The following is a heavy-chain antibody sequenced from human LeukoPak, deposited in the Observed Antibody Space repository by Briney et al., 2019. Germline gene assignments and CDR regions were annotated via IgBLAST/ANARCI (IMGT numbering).Heavy chain of an antibody. D-gene: IGHD6-13*01. CDR1: GFTFSSYE. Sequence: PGGPLRLSCAASGFTFSSYEMNWVRQAPGKGLEWVSYISRSGSTISYADSVKGRFTISRDNAKNTLYLQMNSLRAEDTAVYYCARPGRAAGGFDYWGQGTLVTVSS. J-gene: IGHJ4*02. CDR3: ARPGRAAGGFDY. CDR2: ISRSGSTI. V-gene: IGHV3-48*03.